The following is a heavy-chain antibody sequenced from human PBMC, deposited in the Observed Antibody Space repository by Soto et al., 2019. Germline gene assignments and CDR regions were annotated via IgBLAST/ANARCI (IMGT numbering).Heavy chain of an antibody. V-gene: IGHV3-49*03. Sequence: GESLKISCTASGFTFGDYAMSWFRQAPGKGLEWVGFIRSKAYGGTTEYAASVKGRFTISRDDSKSIAYLQMNSLKTEDTAVYYCTRDRDYDFWSGYYSRVPYGELFDCWGQGTLVTVSS. CDR1: GFTFGDYA. D-gene: IGHD3-3*01. CDR2: IRSKAYGGTT. CDR3: TRDRDYDFWSGYYSRVPYGELFDC. J-gene: IGHJ4*02.